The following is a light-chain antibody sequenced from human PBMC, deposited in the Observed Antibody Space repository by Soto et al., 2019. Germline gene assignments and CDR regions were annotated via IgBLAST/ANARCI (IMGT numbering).Light chain of an antibody. CDR2: DSS. Sequence: ELVLTQSPGTLSLSPGERATLSCRASQSVSRFLAWYQQQPGQAPRLIIYDSSNRAPGIPVRFSGSESGTDFTLTISSLEPEDFAVYYCQQRDNWSWTFGQGTKVEVK. J-gene: IGKJ1*01. CDR3: QQRDNWSWT. CDR1: QSVSRF. V-gene: IGKV3-11*01.